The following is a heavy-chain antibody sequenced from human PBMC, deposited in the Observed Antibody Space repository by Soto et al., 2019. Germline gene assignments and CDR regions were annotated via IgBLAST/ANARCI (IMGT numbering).Heavy chain of an antibody. D-gene: IGHD3-10*01. CDR1: GFTFSSYS. CDR3: ARITMVRGASGYYYYMDV. Sequence: GGSLRLSCAASGFTFSSYSMNWVRQAPGKGLEWVSYISSSSSTIYYADSVKGRFTISRDNAKNSLYLQMNSLRAEDTAVYYCARITMVRGASGYYYYMDVWGKGTTVTVS. CDR2: ISSSSSTI. J-gene: IGHJ6*03. V-gene: IGHV3-48*01.